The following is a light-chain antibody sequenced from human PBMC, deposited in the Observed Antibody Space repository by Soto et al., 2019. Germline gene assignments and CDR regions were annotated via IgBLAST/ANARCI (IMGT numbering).Light chain of an antibody. V-gene: IGKV3-15*01. Sequence: EIVMTQSPATLSVSPGERATLSCRASQSVSSNLAWYQQKPAQAPRLLIYGASTSATGIPARFSGSGSGTEFTLTISSLQSEDSAVYYCQQYNNWPPWTFGQGTKVEIK. CDR3: QQYNNWPPWT. CDR1: QSVSSN. CDR2: GAS. J-gene: IGKJ1*01.